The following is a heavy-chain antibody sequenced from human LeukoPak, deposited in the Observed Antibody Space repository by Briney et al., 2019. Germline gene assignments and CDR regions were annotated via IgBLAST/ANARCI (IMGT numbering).Heavy chain of an antibody. Sequence: SETLSLTCAVYGGSFSGYYWSWIRQPPGKGLEWIGEINHSGSTNYNPSLKSRVTISVDTSKNQFSLKLSSATAADTAVYYCARGGSSWYGAVYYYYYMDVWGKGTTVTVSS. CDR1: GGSFSGYY. CDR3: ARGGSSWYGAVYYYYYMDV. V-gene: IGHV4-34*01. CDR2: INHSGST. J-gene: IGHJ6*03. D-gene: IGHD6-13*01.